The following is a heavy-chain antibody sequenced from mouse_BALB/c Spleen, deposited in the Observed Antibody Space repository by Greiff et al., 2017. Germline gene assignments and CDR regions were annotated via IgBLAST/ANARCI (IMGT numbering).Heavy chain of an antibody. Sequence: EVQLQQSGAELVRSGASVKLSCTASGFNIKDYYMHWVKQRPEQGLEWIGWIDPENGDTEYAPKFQGKATMTADTSSNTAYLQLSSLTSEDTAVYYCNVDSSGHWGQGTTLTVSS. CDR1: GFNIKDYY. J-gene: IGHJ2*01. CDR2: IDPENGDT. CDR3: NVDSSGH. D-gene: IGHD3-2*01. V-gene: IGHV14-4*02.